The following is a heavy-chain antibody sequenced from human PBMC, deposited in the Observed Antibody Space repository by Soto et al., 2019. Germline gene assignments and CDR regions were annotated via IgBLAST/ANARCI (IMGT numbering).Heavy chain of an antibody. V-gene: IGHV3-23*01. CDR3: ARRGSGSYSDY. J-gene: IGHJ4*02. CDR2: ISGRGDST. Sequence: EVQLLESGGGLVQPGGSLRLSCAASGVTFSTYAMRWVRQAPGTGLEWVSAISGRGDSTYYADSVKGRFTISRNNSKNTLYLQLNSLRAEDTAVYYCARRGSGSYSDYWGQGTLVTVSS. CDR1: GVTFSTYA. D-gene: IGHD1-26*01.